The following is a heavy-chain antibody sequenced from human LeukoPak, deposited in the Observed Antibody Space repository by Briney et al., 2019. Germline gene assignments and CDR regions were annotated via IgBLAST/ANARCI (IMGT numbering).Heavy chain of an antibody. CDR1: GGSISSGDYY. D-gene: IGHD1-26*01. CDR2: IYYSGST. CDR3: ARRLGGSYSFSLDP. V-gene: IGHV4-30-4*01. Sequence: PSETLSLTCTVSGGSISSGDYYWSWIRQPPGKGLEWIGYIYYSGSTYYNPSLKSRVTISVDTSKNQFSLKLSSVTAADTAVYYCARRLGGSYSFSLDPWGQGTLVTVSS. J-gene: IGHJ5*02.